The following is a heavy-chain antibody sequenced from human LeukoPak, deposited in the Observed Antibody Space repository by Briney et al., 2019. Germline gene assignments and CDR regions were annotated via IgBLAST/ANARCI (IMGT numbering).Heavy chain of an antibody. D-gene: IGHD3-16*01. Sequence: GSLRLSCAASGFTFSDFYMSWIRQAPGKGLEWIGSIYYSGSTYYNPSLKSRVTISVDTSKNQFSLKLSSVTAADTAVYYCARHYGGGPYDYVWGPPPTDFDYWGQGTLVTVSS. CDR2: IYYSGST. J-gene: IGHJ4*02. V-gene: IGHV4-39*01. CDR3: ARHYGGGPYDYVWGPPPTDFDY. CDR1: GFTFSDFY.